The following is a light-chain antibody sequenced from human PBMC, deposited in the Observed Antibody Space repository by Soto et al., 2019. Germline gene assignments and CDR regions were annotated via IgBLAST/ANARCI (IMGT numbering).Light chain of an antibody. CDR1: QSIGRN. CDR2: GAS. V-gene: IGKV3-15*01. J-gene: IGKJ1*01. Sequence: IVVTQSPATLSVSPGERVTLSCRASQSIGRNLAWCQQTPGQAPRLLIYGASTRATGIPARFSGSGSGTEFTLTISNLQSEDFAVYYCQQYNNWPLTFGQGTRWIS. CDR3: QQYNNWPLT.